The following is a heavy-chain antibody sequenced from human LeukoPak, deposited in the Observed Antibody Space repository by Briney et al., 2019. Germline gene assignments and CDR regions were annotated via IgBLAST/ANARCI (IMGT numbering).Heavy chain of an antibody. V-gene: IGHV4-59*12. CDR2: IYYSGST. CDR3: ARRPSGYEPDYFDY. D-gene: IGHD5-12*01. J-gene: IGHJ4*02. CDR1: GGSISSYY. Sequence: SETLSLTCTVSGGSISSYYWSWIRQPPGKGLEWIGYIYYSGSTNYNPSLKSRVTISVDTSKNQFSLKLSSVTAADTAVYYCARRPSGYEPDYFDYWGQGTLVTVSS.